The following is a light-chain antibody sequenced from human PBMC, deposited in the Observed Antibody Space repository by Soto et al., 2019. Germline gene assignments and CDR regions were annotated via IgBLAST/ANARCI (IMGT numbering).Light chain of an antibody. CDR3: QQYNNWART. J-gene: IGKJ1*01. Sequence: EIVMTQSPATLSVSPGERATLSCRASQSVSNNLAWYQQKRGQAPRLLMYGASTRATGIPARFSGRGSGTEFTLTISSLQSADFAVYFCQQYNNWARTFGQGTKVEVK. CDR2: GAS. V-gene: IGKV3-15*01. CDR1: QSVSNN.